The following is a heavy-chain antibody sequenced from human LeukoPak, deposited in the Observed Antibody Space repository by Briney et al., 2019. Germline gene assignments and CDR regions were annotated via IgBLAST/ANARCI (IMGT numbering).Heavy chain of an antibody. Sequence: SETLSLTCAVYGGSFSGYYWSWIRQPPGKGLEWIGEINHSGSTNYNPSLKSRVTISVDTSKTQFSLKLSSVTAADTAVYYCARGLYSDLDAFDIWGQGTMVTVSS. CDR2: INHSGST. V-gene: IGHV4-34*01. CDR3: ARGLYSDLDAFDI. D-gene: IGHD3-22*01. J-gene: IGHJ3*02. CDR1: GGSFSGYY.